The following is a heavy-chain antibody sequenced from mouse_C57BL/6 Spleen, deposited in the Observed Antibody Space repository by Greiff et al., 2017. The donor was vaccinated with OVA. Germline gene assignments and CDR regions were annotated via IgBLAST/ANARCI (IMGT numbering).Heavy chain of an antibody. Sequence: QVQLQQPGAELVRPGSSVKLSCKASGYTFTSYWMHWVKQRPIQGLEWIGNIDPSDSETHYNQKFKDKATLTVDKSSSTAYMQLSSLTSEESAVYYCARRTGTDGFDYWGQGTTLTVSS. CDR2: IDPSDSET. D-gene: IGHD4-1*01. J-gene: IGHJ2*01. V-gene: IGHV1-52*01. CDR1: GYTFTSYW. CDR3: ARRTGTDGFDY.